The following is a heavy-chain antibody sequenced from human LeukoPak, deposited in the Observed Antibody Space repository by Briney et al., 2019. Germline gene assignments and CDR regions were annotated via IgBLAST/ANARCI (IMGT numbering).Heavy chain of an antibody. D-gene: IGHD5-24*01. V-gene: IGHV4-4*07. CDR3: ARHRSKWLQSSFDY. CDR1: GGSISSYY. J-gene: IGHJ4*02. Sequence: KPSETLSLTCTVSGGSISSYYWSWIRQPAGKGLEWIGRIYTSGSTNYNPSLKSRVTISVDTSKNQFSLKLNSVTAADTAVYYCARHRSKWLQSSFDYWGQGTLVTVSS. CDR2: IYTSGST.